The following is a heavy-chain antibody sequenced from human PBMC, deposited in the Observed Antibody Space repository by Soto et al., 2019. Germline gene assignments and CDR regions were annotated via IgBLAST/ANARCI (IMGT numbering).Heavy chain of an antibody. V-gene: IGHV1-18*01. Sequence: ASVKVSCKASGYTFTSYGISWVRQAPGQGLEWMGWISAYIGNTNYAQKLQGRVTITTDESTSTAYMELSSLRSEDTAVYYCARDVGYYYYYGMDVWGQGTTVTVSS. CDR1: GYTFTSYG. CDR3: ARDVGYYYYYGMDV. J-gene: IGHJ6*02. CDR2: ISAYIGNT.